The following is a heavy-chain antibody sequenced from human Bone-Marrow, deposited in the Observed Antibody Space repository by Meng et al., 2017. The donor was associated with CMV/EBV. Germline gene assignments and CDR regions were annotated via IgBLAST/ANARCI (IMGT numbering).Heavy chain of an antibody. CDR2: INHSGST. Sequence: SETLSLTCAVYGGSFSGYYWSWIRQPPGKGLEWIGEINHSGSTNYNPSLKSRVTISVDTSKNQFSLKLSSVTAADTAVYYCAREGGGYCSSTSCYAFDICGEGTMVAVSS. CDR1: GGSFSGYY. D-gene: IGHD2-2*01. J-gene: IGHJ3*02. CDR3: AREGGGYCSSTSCYAFDI. V-gene: IGHV4-34*01.